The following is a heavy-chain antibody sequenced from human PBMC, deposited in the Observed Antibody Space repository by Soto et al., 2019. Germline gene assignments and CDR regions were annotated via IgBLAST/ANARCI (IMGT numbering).Heavy chain of an antibody. CDR3: AKDAGNEESLFDY. Sequence: VQLVESGGGVVQSGGSLRLSCEASGFTFSDFGMSWVRQIPGKGLEWVSTVNNDGRNTHYADSVEGRFTISRDNSKNTLYLQMGSLRAEDTAIYYCAKDAGNEESLFDYWGQGTLVTVSS. J-gene: IGHJ4*02. CDR1: GFTFSDFG. CDR2: VNNDGRNT. V-gene: IGHV3-23*04.